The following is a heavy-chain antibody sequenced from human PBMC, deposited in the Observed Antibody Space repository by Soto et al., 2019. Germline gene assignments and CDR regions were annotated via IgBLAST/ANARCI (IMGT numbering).Heavy chain of an antibody. CDR1: GYTFTSYG. D-gene: IGHD2-2*01. V-gene: IGHV1-18*01. CDR2: ISAYNGNT. Sequence: ASVKVSCKASGYTFTSYGISWVRQAPGQGLEWMGWISAYNGNTNYAQKLQGRVTMTTDTSTSTAYMELRSLRSDDTAVYYCARDIVVVPAARRVWFAPWGQGTLVTVSS. J-gene: IGHJ5*02. CDR3: ARDIVVVPAARRVWFAP.